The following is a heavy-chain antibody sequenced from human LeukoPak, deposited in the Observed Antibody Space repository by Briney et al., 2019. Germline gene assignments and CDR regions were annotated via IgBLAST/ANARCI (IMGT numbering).Heavy chain of an antibody. CDR3: ARVVGDCSGGSCYSYYFDY. CDR2: IYYSGST. J-gene: IGHJ4*02. Sequence: PSETLSLTCTVSGGSISSYYWSWIRQPPGKGLEWIGYIYYSGSTNYNPSLKSRVTISVDTSKNQFSLKLSSVTAADTAVYYCARVVGDCSGGSCYSYYFDYWGQGTLVTVSS. D-gene: IGHD2-15*01. V-gene: IGHV4-59*01. CDR1: GGSISSYY.